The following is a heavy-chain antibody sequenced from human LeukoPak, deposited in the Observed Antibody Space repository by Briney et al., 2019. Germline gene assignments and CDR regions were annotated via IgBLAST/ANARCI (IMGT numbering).Heavy chain of an antibody. CDR3: VRELRFGLSNYFDY. Sequence: GGSLRLSCAASGFTFSNYWMSWVRQAPGKGLEWVANIKQDGSEKYYVDSVKGRFTISRDNAKNTLYLQMNSLRAEDTAVYYCVRELRFGLSNYFDYWGQGTLVTVSS. D-gene: IGHD3/OR15-3a*01. J-gene: IGHJ4*02. CDR2: IKQDGSEK. V-gene: IGHV3-7*01. CDR1: GFTFSNYW.